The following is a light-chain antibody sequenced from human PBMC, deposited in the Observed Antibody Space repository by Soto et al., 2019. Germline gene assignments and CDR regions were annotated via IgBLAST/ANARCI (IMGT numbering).Light chain of an antibody. V-gene: IGKV1-8*01. CDR3: QQANSFPLT. J-gene: IGKJ4*01. Sequence: AIRMTQSPSSLSASTGDRVTITCRASQDIRDYLVWYQQKPGKAPKVLIHAASTLQGGVSSRFSGSRSGTDFTLTINSLQPEDFATYYCQQANSFPLTFGGGTKVEIK. CDR1: QDIRDY. CDR2: AAS.